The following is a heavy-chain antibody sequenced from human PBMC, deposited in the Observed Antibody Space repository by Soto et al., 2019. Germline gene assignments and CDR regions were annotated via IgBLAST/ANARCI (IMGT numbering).Heavy chain of an antibody. CDR2: ITHTGRN. Sequence: QVQLQQWGAGLLKPSETLSLTCAVYVGSFSGYYWSWIRQPPGKGLEWIGEITHTGRNKYNPSLKSRVTISVDMSKNQFSLRLSSVTAADTAVYYCARGDPDVGLRLWGHGTLVTVSS. CDR3: ARGDPDVGLRL. D-gene: IGHD2-15*01. CDR1: VGSFSGYY. V-gene: IGHV4-34*01. J-gene: IGHJ4*01.